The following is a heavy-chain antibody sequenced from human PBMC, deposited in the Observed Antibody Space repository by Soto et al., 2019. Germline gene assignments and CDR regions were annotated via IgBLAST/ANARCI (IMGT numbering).Heavy chain of an antibody. J-gene: IGHJ1*01. CDR2: IDPSDSYT. CDR3: ARHNYYGSSGWEYFQH. V-gene: IGHV5-10-1*03. D-gene: IGHD3-22*01. Sequence: EVQLVQSGAEVKKPGESLRISCKGSGYSFTSYWISWVRQMPGKGLEWMGRIDPSDSYTNYSPSFQGHVTISADKSISTAYLQWSSLKDSDTAMYYCARHNYYGSSGWEYFQHWGQGTLVTVSS. CDR1: GYSFTSYW.